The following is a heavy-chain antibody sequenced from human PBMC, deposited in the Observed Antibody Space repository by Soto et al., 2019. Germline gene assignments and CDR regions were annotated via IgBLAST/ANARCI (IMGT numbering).Heavy chain of an antibody. CDR2: IIPIFGIA. D-gene: IGHD3-22*01. CDR1: GGIFSSYA. CDR3: ARVRSGYVWFNEF. Sequence: QEQLVQSGAEGKKPGSSVKVSCKASGGIFSSYAISWVRQAPGQGREWMGGIIPIFGIANYAQKFQGRVTISADESKNTAYMDMSSLKSEDTAIYYCARVRSGYVWFNEFWGQGTLVTVSS. J-gene: IGHJ4*02. V-gene: IGHV1-69*01.